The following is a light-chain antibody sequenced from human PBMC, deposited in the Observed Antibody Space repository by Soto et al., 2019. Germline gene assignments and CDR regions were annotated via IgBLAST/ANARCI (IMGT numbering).Light chain of an antibody. CDR2: AAS. J-gene: IGKJ3*01. V-gene: IGKV1-39*01. CDR3: QQSYSTPLT. Sequence: HMTQAASSLSASVGDSVAITCRASQSISSYLNWYQQKPGKAPKLLIYAASSLQSGVPSRFSGSGSGTDFTLTISSLQPEDFATYYCQQSYSTPLTFGPGSMVD. CDR1: QSISSY.